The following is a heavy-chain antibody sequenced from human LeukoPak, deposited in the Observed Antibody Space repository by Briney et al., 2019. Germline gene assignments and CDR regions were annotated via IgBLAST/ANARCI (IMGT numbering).Heavy chain of an antibody. CDR2: TNRDGSST. CDR3: ARDSVEWYIFDY. J-gene: IGHJ4*02. Sequence: PGGSLRPSCAASGFTFSSYWMHWVRQAPGKGPVWVARTNRDGSSTAYAGSVKGRFTISKDNAKNTLYLLMNSLRAEDTAVYYCARDSVEWYIFDYWGQGTLVTVSS. D-gene: IGHD3-3*01. CDR1: GFTFSSYW. V-gene: IGHV3-74*01.